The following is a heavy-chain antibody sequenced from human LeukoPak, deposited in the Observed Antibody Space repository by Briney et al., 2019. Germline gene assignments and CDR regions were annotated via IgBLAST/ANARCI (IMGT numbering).Heavy chain of an antibody. D-gene: IGHD6-13*01. CDR3: ARETYIRTYNWFDP. CDR2: IYYSGST. V-gene: IGHV4-30-4*01. Sequence: PSQTLSLTCTVSGGSISSGDYYWSWIRQPPGKGLEWIGYIYYSGSTYYNPSLKSRVTISVDTSKNQFSLKLSSVTAADTAVYYCARETYIRTYNWFDPWGQGTLVTVSS. CDR1: GGSISSGDYY. J-gene: IGHJ5*02.